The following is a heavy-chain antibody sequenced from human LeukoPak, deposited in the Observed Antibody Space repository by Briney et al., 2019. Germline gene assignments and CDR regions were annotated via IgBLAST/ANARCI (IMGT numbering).Heavy chain of an antibody. D-gene: IGHD2-21*02. Sequence: PSETLSLTCAVYGGSYRPYYWSWLRQPPGKGLEWIGEINHSGSTNYNPSLKSRVTISVDTSKNQFSLRLSSVTAADTAVYYCARGGFYCGGDCYVDYWGQGTLVTVSS. V-gene: IGHV4-34*01. CDR3: ARGGFYCGGDCYVDY. CDR2: INHSGST. J-gene: IGHJ4*02. CDR1: GGSYRPYY.